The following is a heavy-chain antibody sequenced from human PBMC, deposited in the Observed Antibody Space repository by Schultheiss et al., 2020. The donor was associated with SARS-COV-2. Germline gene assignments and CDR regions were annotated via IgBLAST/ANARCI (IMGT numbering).Heavy chain of an antibody. D-gene: IGHD3-3*01. CDR1: GGSISSYY. Sequence: SETLSLTCTVSGGSISSYYWSWIRQPPGKGLEWIGYIYYSGSTNYNPSLKSRVTISVDTSKNQFSLKLGSVTAADTAVYYCARYGRELRFLEWPALFDYWGQGTLVTVSS. V-gene: IGHV4-59*01. J-gene: IGHJ4*02. CDR3: ARYGRELRFLEWPALFDY. CDR2: IYYSGST.